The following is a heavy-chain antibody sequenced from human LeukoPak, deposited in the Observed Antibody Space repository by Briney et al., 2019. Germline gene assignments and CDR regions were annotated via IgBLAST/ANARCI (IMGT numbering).Heavy chain of an antibody. CDR3: ARDQGVYYWYFDL. CDR1: GYTFTSYY. V-gene: IGHV1-46*01. CDR2: INPSGGST. D-gene: IGHD6-6*01. J-gene: IGHJ2*01. Sequence: GASVKVSCKASGYTFTSYYMHWVRQAPGQGLEWMGIINPSGGSTSYAQKFQGRVTMTRDMSTSTVYMELSSLRSEDTAVYYCARDQGVYYWYFDLWGRGILVTVSS.